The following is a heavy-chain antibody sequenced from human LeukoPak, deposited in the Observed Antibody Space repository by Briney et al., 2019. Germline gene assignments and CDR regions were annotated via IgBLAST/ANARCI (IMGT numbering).Heavy chain of an antibody. CDR3: ARDLVYSSGWYGGYWYFDL. D-gene: IGHD6-19*01. V-gene: IGHV4-39*07. CDR1: GGSISSGSYY. Sequence: SETLSLTCTVSGGSISSGSYYWGWIRQPPGKGLEWIGSIYYSGSTYYNPSLKSRVTISVDTSKNQFSLKLSSVTAADTAVYYCARDLVYSSGWYGGYWYFDLWGRGTLVTVSS. CDR2: IYYSGST. J-gene: IGHJ2*01.